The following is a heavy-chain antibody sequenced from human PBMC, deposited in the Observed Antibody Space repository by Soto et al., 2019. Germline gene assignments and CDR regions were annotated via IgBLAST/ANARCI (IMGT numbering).Heavy chain of an antibody. J-gene: IGHJ6*02. Sequence: SETLSLTCTVSGGSISTYYWSWIRQPAGKGLEWIGRIDTSGNTNYNPSLKSRVTMSVDTSKKQFSLKLTSVTAADTAVYYCARYSSNWFQTEGMDVWGQGTTVTVS. D-gene: IGHD6-13*01. CDR1: GGSISTYY. CDR2: IDTSGNT. V-gene: IGHV4-4*07. CDR3: ARYSSNWFQTEGMDV.